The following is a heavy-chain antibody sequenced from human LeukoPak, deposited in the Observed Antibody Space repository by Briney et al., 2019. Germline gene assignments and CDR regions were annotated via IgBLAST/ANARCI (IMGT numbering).Heavy chain of an antibody. CDR1: GRSISSYY. CDR3: ASQVGSGYYYSFDY. D-gene: IGHD3-22*01. J-gene: IGHJ4*02. V-gene: IGHV4-59*01. Sequence: SETLSLTCTVSGRSISSYYGIWIRQPPGKGREWIGYIYYSGSTNYNPSLKRRVTISVDTSKNQFPLKLSSVTAADTAVYYCASQVGSGYYYSFDYWGQGTLVTVSS. CDR2: IYYSGST.